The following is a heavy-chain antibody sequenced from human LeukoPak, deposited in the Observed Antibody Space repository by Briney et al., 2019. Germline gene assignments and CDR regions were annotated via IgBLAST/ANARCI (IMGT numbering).Heavy chain of an antibody. Sequence: SQTLSLTCTVSGGSISSGSYYWSRIRQPAGKGLEWIGRIYTSGSTNYNPSLKSRVTISVDTSKNQFSLKLSSVTAADTAVYYCAGGRIAVAGTGAFDIWGQGTMVTVSS. CDR3: AGGRIAVAGTGAFDI. CDR2: IYTSGST. CDR1: GGSISSGSYY. J-gene: IGHJ3*02. D-gene: IGHD6-19*01. V-gene: IGHV4-61*02.